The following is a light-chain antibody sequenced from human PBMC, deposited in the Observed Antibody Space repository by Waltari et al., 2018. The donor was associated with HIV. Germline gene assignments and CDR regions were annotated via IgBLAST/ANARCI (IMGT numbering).Light chain of an antibody. J-gene: IGKJ2*01. V-gene: IGKV3-15*01. CDR3: QQYDNWPYT. CDR2: GAS. CDR1: QSVNSQ. Sequence: EVVLTQSPAILPVSPGERVTLSCRASQSVNSQLAWYQQKVGQAPRLLIRGASSRASGIPARFSGSGSGTDFSLTISSLKSEDFAIYYCQQYDNWPYTFGQGTKLDI.